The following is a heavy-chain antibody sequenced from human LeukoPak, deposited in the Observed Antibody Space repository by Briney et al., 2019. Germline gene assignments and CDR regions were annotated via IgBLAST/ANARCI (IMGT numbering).Heavy chain of an antibody. CDR3: ARDPYSRGKANYFDY. V-gene: IGHV1-46*01. CDR1: GGTFSSYA. CDR2: INPSGGST. Sequence: ASVKVSCKASGGTFSSYAISWVRQAPGQGLEWMGIINPSGGSTSYAQKFQGRVTMTRDTSTSTVYMELSSLRSEDTAVYYCARDPYSRGKANYFDYWGQGTLVTVSS. D-gene: IGHD3-22*01. J-gene: IGHJ4*02.